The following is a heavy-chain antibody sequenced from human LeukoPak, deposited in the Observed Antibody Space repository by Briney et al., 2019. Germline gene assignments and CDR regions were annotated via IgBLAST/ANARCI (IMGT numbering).Heavy chain of an antibody. D-gene: IGHD4-11*01. CDR1: GGTFSSYA. CDR3: ARESENDYSNGGWFDP. Sequence: ASVKVSCKASGGTFSSYAISWVRQAPGQGLEWMGGIIPIFGTANYAQKFQGRVTITTDESTSTAYMELSSLRSEDTAVYYCARESENDYSNGGWFDPWGQGTLVTVSS. V-gene: IGHV1-69*05. CDR2: IIPIFGTA. J-gene: IGHJ5*02.